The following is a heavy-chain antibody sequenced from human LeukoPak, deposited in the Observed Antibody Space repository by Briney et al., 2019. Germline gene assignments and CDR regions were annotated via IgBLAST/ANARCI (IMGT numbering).Heavy chain of an antibody. CDR2: IYYSGST. D-gene: IGHD3-10*01. Sequence: SETLSPTCSVSGGSISGYFWSWIRQPPGKGLEWIGFIYYSGSTYYNPSLTSRVSISADTSRNQFFLNLRSVTAADTAVYYCARETHDPTLVRGVVDYWGRGTLVTVSS. CDR3: ARETHDPTLVRGVVDY. J-gene: IGHJ4*02. CDR1: GGSISGYF. V-gene: IGHV4-30-4*08.